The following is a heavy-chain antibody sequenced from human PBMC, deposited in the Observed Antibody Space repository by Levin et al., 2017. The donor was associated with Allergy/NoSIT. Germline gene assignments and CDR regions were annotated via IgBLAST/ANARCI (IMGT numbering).Heavy chain of an antibody. CDR2: IYPGDSDT. Sequence: GESLKISCKGSGYSFTSYWIGWVRQMPGKGLEWMGIIYPGDSDTRYSPSFQGQVTISADKSISTAYLQWSSLKASDTAMYYCARHEGSLLWFGELLRDQAFDIWGQGTMVTVSS. D-gene: IGHD3-10*01. CDR3: ARHEGSLLWFGELLRDQAFDI. J-gene: IGHJ3*02. V-gene: IGHV5-51*01. CDR1: GYSFTSYW.